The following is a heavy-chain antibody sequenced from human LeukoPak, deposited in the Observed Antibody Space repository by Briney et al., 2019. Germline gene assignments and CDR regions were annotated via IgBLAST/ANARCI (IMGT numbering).Heavy chain of an antibody. CDR1: GFTFSSYA. CDR2: ISDSNGST. J-gene: IGHJ4*02. Sequence: GGSLRLSCAASGFTFSSYAMSWVRQAPGKGLEWVSTISDSNGSTYYADSVKGRFTISRDNAKNSLYLQMNSLRAEDTAVYYCARDRFDSSGYYPGFWGQGTLVTVSS. D-gene: IGHD3-22*01. V-gene: IGHV3-23*01. CDR3: ARDRFDSSGYYPGF.